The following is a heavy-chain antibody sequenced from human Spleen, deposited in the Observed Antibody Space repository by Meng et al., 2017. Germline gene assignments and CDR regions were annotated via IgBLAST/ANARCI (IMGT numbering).Heavy chain of an antibody. CDR1: GGAFRSFA. CDR2: IHPLFGEA. D-gene: IGHD2-15*01. CDR3: ADLLRVGD. V-gene: IGHV1-69*01. J-gene: IGHJ4*02. Sequence: VQLVQAGAAVQKRGPSVKVSCKASGGAFRSFACSWVRQAPGQGLEWMGGIHPLFGEANYEKRCHGRVTITPDESTSTAYREWNRLRSEDTDVYYCADLLRVGDWGQGTLVTVSS.